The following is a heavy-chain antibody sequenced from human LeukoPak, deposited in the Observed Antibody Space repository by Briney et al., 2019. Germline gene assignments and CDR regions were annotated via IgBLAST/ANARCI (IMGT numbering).Heavy chain of an antibody. Sequence: SETLSLTCTVSGASISNHYWSWIRQPAGKALEWIGRIYSSGDTDYNPSLKSRVTMSVDTSKSQFSLKLGSVIAADTAVYYCAHGGNSGSYSENWGQGTLVTASS. CDR3: AHGGNSGSYSEN. CDR2: IYSSGDT. V-gene: IGHV4-4*07. J-gene: IGHJ4*02. CDR1: GASISNHY. D-gene: IGHD1-26*01.